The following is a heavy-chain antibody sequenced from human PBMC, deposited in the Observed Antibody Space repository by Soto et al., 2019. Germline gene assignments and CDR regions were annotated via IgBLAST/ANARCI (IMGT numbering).Heavy chain of an antibody. J-gene: IGHJ6*02. Sequence: QVQLVQSGAEVKKPGASVKVSCKASGYTFTGYYMHWVRQAPGQGLEWMGWINPNSGGTNYAQKFQGWVTMTRDTSISTAYKELSRLRSDDTAVYYCARGGVRYQLLKYYCYGIDVWGQGTTVNGSS. CDR3: ARGGVRYQLLKYYCYGIDV. CDR2: INPNSGGT. CDR1: GYTFTGYY. D-gene: IGHD2-2*01. V-gene: IGHV1-2*04.